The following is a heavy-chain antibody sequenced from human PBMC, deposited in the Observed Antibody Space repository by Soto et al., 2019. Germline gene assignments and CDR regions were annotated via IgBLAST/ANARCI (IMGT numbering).Heavy chain of an antibody. D-gene: IGHD6-19*01. CDR2: IAGSGGST. CDR3: AKGRTVAGFDY. CDR1: GFTFRSYD. Sequence: EVQLLESGGGLVQPGGSLRLSCAASGFTFRSYDMSWVRQAPGKGLEWVSVIAGSGGSTYYADSVKGRFTISRDNSKNTLYLQMNSLRVEDTAVYYCAKGRTVAGFDYWGQGTLVTVSS. J-gene: IGHJ4*02. V-gene: IGHV3-23*01.